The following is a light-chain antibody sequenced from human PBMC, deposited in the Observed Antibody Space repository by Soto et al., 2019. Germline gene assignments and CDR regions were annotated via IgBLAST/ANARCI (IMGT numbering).Light chain of an antibody. J-gene: IGKJ5*01. CDR3: QQYNNWPPIT. CDR1: ESVRSY. V-gene: IGKV3-15*01. CDR2: GAS. Sequence: EVVMTQSPATLSVSPGERATLSCRASESVRSYLAWYQQKPGQAPRLLIYGASTRATRIPARFSGSGSGTEFTLTISSLQSEDFAIYYCQQYNNWPPITFGQGTRLEIK.